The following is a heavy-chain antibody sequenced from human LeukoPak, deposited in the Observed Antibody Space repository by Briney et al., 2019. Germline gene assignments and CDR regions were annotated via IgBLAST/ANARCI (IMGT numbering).Heavy chain of an antibody. CDR1: GFTFGGSA. CDR2: IGGGGENT. D-gene: IGHD1-26*01. CDR3: AKVLSGSQGS. V-gene: IGHV3-23*01. J-gene: IGHJ5*02. Sequence: GGSLRLSCAASGFTFGGSAMSWVRQAPGKGLEWVSTIGGGGENTYYADSAKGRFTNSRDNSKNTVYLQMNSLRAEDTAVYYCAKVLSGSQGSWGQGTLVTVFS.